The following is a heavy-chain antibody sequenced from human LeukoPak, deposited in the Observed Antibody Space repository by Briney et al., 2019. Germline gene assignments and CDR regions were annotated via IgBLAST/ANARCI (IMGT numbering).Heavy chain of an antibody. CDR3: ARLGSGRFFDR. V-gene: IGHV4-4*07. CDR2: ICTSVST. D-gene: IGHD3-10*01. Sequence: PADTVSVTCTVSGGSIRSYHWSWIRQPAGQGLEWVGLICTSVSTTYNSSLNNRISMTVDAPKNHFSLKLRSGTAADTTVYFCARLGSGRFFDRWGRASLLPV. J-gene: IGHJ2*01. CDR1: GGSIRSYH.